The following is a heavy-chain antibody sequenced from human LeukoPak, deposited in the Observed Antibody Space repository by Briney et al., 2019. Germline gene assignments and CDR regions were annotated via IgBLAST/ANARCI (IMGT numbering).Heavy chain of an antibody. D-gene: IGHD5-24*01. V-gene: IGHV1-69*13. J-gene: IGHJ6*03. CDR3: ARSAGEMATSYYYYYYMDV. CDR1: GYTFTGYY. Sequence: SVKVSCTASGYTFTGYYMHWVRQAPGQGLEWMGGIIPIFGTANYAQKFQGRVTITADESTSTAYMELSSLRSEDTAVYYCARSAGEMATSYYYYYYMDVWGKGTTVTISS. CDR2: IIPIFGTA.